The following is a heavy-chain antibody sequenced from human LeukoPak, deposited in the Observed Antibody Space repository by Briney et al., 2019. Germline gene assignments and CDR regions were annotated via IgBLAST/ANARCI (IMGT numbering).Heavy chain of an antibody. CDR1: GFTFSSYV. J-gene: IGHJ4*02. D-gene: IGHD6-13*01. CDR3: ARGAYASSWLNFDY. Sequence: GGSLRLSCAASGFTFSSYVMHWVRQAPGKGLEWVAIISYDGSNEYYADSVKGRFTISRDNSKNTLYLQMNSLRAEDTAVYYCARGAYASSWLNFDYWGQGTLVTVSS. V-gene: IGHV3-30*04. CDR2: ISYDGSNE.